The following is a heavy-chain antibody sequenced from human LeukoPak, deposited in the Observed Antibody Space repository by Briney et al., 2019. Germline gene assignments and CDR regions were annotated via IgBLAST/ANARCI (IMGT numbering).Heavy chain of an antibody. V-gene: IGHV3-30*18. CDR2: ISYDGSNK. CDR3: AKGGSSGYPPFDY. CDR1: GFTFSSYG. D-gene: IGHD3-22*01. J-gene: IGHJ4*02. Sequence: GGSLRLSCAASGFTFSSYGMHWVRQAPGKGLEWVAVISYDGSNKYYADSVKGRFTISRDNSKNTLYLQMNSLRAEDTAVYYCAKGGSSGYPPFDYWGQGTLVTVSS.